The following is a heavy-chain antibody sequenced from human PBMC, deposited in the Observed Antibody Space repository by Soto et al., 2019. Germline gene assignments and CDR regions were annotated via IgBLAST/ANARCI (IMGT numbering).Heavy chain of an antibody. CDR1: GYTFTSYG. D-gene: IGHD3-3*02. CDR3: ARSPADGHLKGLGFDT. J-gene: IGHJ5*02. CDR2: ISAYNGNT. Sequence: QVQLVQSGAEVKKPGASVKVSCKASGYTFTSYGSSWVRQAPGQGLEWMGWISAYNGNTNYAQKLQGRVTMTTDTSTRKAYMELRSLRSDDTAVYYCARSPADGHLKGLGFDTWGQGTLVTVSS. V-gene: IGHV1-18*01.